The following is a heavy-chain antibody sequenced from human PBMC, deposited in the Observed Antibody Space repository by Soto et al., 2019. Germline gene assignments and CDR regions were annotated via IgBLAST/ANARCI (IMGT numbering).Heavy chain of an antibody. D-gene: IGHD2-8*01. V-gene: IGHV4-31*04. Sequence: QVRLQESGPGLVRPSQTLSLTCTVSGDSLSSGGYYCSWIRQLPGKGLEWIGFIYYSGSTFYNPSLRSRVTMSADASKNQISLKLSSVTAADTAVYYCAKTKTPHVRNGMDVWGQGTTVTTSS. CDR1: GDSLSSGGYY. J-gene: IGHJ6*02. CDR2: IYYSGST. CDR3: AKTKTPHVRNGMDV.